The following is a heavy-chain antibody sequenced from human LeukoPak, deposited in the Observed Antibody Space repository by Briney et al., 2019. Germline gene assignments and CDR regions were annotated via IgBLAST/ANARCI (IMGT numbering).Heavy chain of an antibody. CDR3: AKYFASGSYYKLPH. D-gene: IGHD3-10*01. CDR1: GFSFSSYA. CDR2: MKGGGGDT. V-gene: IGHV3-23*01. J-gene: IGHJ1*01. Sequence: PGGSLRLSCAASGFSFSSYAMSWVRQAPARGLEWVSSMKGGGGDTFYADSVKGRFTLSRDDSRNTVYLQLNSLRVEDTAVYYCAKYFASGSYYKLPHWGQGTLVTVSS.